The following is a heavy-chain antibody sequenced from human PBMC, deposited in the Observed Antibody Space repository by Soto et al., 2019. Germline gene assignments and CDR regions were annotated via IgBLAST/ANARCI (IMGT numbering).Heavy chain of an antibody. Sequence: EVQLVESGGGLVKPGGSLRLSCTASGFTFSNAWMTWVRQAPGKGLEWVGRIKSKTDGGTTDYAAPVKGRFTISRDDSKNTLYLQMNSLKTEDTAVYYCTTPEALASDYVFDYWGQGTLVTVSS. V-gene: IGHV3-15*01. D-gene: IGHD4-17*01. J-gene: IGHJ4*02. CDR2: IKSKTDGGTT. CDR1: GFTFSNAW. CDR3: TTPEALASDYVFDY.